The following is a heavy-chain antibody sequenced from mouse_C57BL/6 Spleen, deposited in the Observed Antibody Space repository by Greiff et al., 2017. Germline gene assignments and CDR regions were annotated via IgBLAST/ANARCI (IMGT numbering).Heavy chain of an antibody. CDR3: ARTGESNYDYFDY. Sequence: EVQLQQSGPELVKPGASVKISCKASGYTFTDYYMNWVKQSHGKSLEWIGDINPNNGGTSYNQKFKGKATLTVDKSSSTAYMELRSLTSEDSAVYYCARTGESNYDYFDYGGQGTTRTVSS. V-gene: IGHV1-26*01. CDR2: INPNNGGT. J-gene: IGHJ2*01. D-gene: IGHD2-5*01. CDR1: GYTFTDYY.